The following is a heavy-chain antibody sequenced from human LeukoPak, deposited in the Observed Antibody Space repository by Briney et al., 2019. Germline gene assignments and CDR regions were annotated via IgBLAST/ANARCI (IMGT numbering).Heavy chain of an antibody. CDR1: GFTFDDYA. V-gene: IGHV3-43D*03. Sequence: GGSLRLSCAASGFTFDDYAMHWVRQAPGKGLEWVSLISWDGGSTYYADSVKGRFTISRDNSKNSLYLQMNSLRAEDTAVYYCARDRVPAATAYYFDYWGQGTLVTVSS. CDR3: ARDRVPAATAYYFDY. J-gene: IGHJ4*02. D-gene: IGHD2-2*01. CDR2: ISWDGGST.